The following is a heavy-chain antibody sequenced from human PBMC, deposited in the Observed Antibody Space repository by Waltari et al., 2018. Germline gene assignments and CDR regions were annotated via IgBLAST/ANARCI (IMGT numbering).Heavy chain of an antibody. Sequence: QVQLQESGPGLMKPSQTRSLTCTVTGGSISSGGYYWSWIRQHPGKGLEWIGYIYYSGSTYYNPSLKSRVTISVDTSKNQFSLKLSSVTAADTAVYYCAREGRHSSSLTYYFDYWGQGTLVTVSS. J-gene: IGHJ4*02. V-gene: IGHV4-31*03. CDR2: IYYSGST. CDR1: GGSISSGGYY. CDR3: AREGRHSSSLTYYFDY. D-gene: IGHD6-13*01.